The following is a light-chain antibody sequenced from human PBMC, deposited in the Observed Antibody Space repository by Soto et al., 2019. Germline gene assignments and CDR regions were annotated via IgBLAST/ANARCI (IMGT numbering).Light chain of an antibody. CDR3: AAWDDSLNGWV. V-gene: IGLV1-44*01. CDR2: SNN. Sequence: QLVLTQPPSASGTPGQRVTISCSGSSSNIGSNTVNWYQHLPGTAPTLLIYSNNQRPSGVPDRFSGSKSGTSASLAISGLQSEDEADYYCAAWDDSLNGWVFGGGTKLTVL. CDR1: SSNIGSNT. J-gene: IGLJ3*02.